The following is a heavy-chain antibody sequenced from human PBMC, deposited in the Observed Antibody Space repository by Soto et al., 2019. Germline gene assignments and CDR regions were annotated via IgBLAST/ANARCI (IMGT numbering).Heavy chain of an antibody. D-gene: IGHD3-3*01. CDR2: ISSSGSTI. CDR1: GFTFSSYE. J-gene: IGHJ6*02. V-gene: IGHV3-48*03. Sequence: GGSLRLSCAASGFTFSSYEMNWVRQAPGKGLEWVSYISSSGSTIYYADSVKGRFTISRDNAKNSLYLQMNSLRAEDTAVYYCARKPQRGFWAADYYYGMDVWGHGTTVTVSS. CDR3: ARKPQRGFWAADYYYGMDV.